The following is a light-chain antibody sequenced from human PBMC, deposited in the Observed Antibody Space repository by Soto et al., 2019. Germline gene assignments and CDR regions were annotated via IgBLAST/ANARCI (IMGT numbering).Light chain of an antibody. CDR1: QSISSY. J-gene: IGKJ2*01. V-gene: IGKV1-39*01. Sequence: DIQMTQSPSSLSASVGDRVTITCRASQSISSYLNWYQQKPGKDPKLLIYAASSLQSGVPARFSGSGSGTDFTLTISSLQPEDFATYYCQQSYSTPYPFGQGTKRAIK. CDR2: AAS. CDR3: QQSYSTPYP.